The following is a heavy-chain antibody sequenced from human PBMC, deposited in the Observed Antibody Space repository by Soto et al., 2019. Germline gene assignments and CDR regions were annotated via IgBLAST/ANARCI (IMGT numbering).Heavy chain of an antibody. Sequence: GGSLRLSCAASGFTFSVHFMSWVRQAPGKGLEWVSTIGTFGDTTYYADSVKGRFTISRDDYKSTLYLQLNSLRAEDTAIYYCAKYGQQMPFDYWGQGSPVTVSS. V-gene: IGHV3-23*01. CDR2: IGTFGDTT. CDR3: AKYGQQMPFDY. D-gene: IGHD3-10*01. CDR1: GFTFSVHF. J-gene: IGHJ4*02.